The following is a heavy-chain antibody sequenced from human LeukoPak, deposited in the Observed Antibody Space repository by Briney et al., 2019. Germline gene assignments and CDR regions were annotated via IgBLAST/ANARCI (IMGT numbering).Heavy chain of an antibody. CDR2: INHSGST. V-gene: IGHV4-34*01. Sequence: SETLSLTCAVYGGSFSGYYWSWIRQPPGKGLEWVGEINHSGSTNYNPSLKSRVTISVDTSKNQFSLKLSSVTAVDTAVYYCARGLEVTAIGPGAFDIWGQGTMVTVPS. CDR3: ARGLEVTAIGPGAFDI. J-gene: IGHJ3*02. D-gene: IGHD2-21*02. CDR1: GGSFSGYY.